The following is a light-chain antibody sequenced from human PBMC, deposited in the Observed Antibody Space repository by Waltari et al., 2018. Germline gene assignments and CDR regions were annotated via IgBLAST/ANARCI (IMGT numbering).Light chain of an antibody. Sequence: QPILVQPPSASGTPGQRVTIFCSGRTSNIGTNNVNWYQQLPGTPPKLLIYNNNLRPSGVPDRFSGSRSGTSASLAISGLQSEDEAEYHCSAWDDSLVGPAFGGGTNLTVL. CDR3: SAWDDSLVGPA. CDR1: TSNIGTNN. CDR2: NNN. J-gene: IGLJ2*01. V-gene: IGLV1-44*01.